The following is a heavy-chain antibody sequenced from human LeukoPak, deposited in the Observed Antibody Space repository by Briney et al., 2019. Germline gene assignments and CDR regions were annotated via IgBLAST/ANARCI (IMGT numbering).Heavy chain of an antibody. CDR2: ISGSGGST. CDR3: AKSYYYDSSGYYY. CDR1: GFTFSSYG. V-gene: IGHV3-23*01. Sequence: GGTLRLSCAASGFTFSSYGMSWVRQAPGKGLEWVSAISGSGGSTYYADSVKGRFTIPRDNSKNTLYLQMNSLRAEDTAVYYCAKSYYYDSSGYYYWGQGTLVTVSS. D-gene: IGHD3-22*01. J-gene: IGHJ4*02.